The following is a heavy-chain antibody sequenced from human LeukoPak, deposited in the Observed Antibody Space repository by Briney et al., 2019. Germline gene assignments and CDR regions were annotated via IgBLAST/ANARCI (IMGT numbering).Heavy chain of an antibody. CDR2: IYYSGST. V-gene: IGHV4-59*01. D-gene: IGHD4-11*01. Sequence: SETLSLTCTVSGGSISSYYWSWIRQPPGKGLEWIGYIYYSGSTNYNPSLKGRVTISVDTSKNQFSLKLSSVTAADTAVYYCARALLTVTNTAFDIWGQGTMVTVSS. CDR3: ARALLTVTNTAFDI. CDR1: GGSISSYY. J-gene: IGHJ3*02.